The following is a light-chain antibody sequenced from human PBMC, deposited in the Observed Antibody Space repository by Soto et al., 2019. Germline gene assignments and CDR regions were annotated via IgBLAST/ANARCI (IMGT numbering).Light chain of an antibody. CDR2: GNS. CDR3: QSYDSSLSGSV. J-gene: IGLJ1*01. Sequence: QSVLTQPPSVSGAPGQRVTISCPGSSSNIGAGYDVHWYQQLPGTAPKLLIYGNSNRPSGVTDRFSGYKSGTSASLAITGLQAEDEADYYGQSYDSSLSGSVFGTGTKLTVL. CDR1: SSNIGAGYD. V-gene: IGLV1-40*01.